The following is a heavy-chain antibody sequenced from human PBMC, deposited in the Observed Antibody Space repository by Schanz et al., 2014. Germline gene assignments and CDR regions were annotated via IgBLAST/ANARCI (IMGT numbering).Heavy chain of an antibody. CDR1: GFTFSSYS. D-gene: IGHD2-2*01. CDR2: ISSASSTI. Sequence: EVQLVESGGGLVQPGGSLRLSCAASGFTFSSYSMNWVRQAPGKGLEWVSYISSASSTINYADSVKGRFTISRDNAKNSLFLQMNSLRAEDTAVYYCARAGYDADNWFDPWGQGTLVTDSS. J-gene: IGHJ5*02. V-gene: IGHV3-48*01. CDR3: ARAGYDADNWFDP.